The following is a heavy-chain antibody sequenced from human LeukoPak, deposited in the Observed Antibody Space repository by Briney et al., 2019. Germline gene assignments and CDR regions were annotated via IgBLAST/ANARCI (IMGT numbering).Heavy chain of an antibody. CDR1: GGTFSSYA. CDR3: ARRGMPWYRDAFDI. V-gene: IGHV1-8*02. Sequence: ASVKVSCKASGGTFSSYAISWVRQATGQGLEWMGWMNPNSGNTGYAQKFQGRVTMTRNTSISTAYMELSSLRSEDTAVYYCARRGMPWYRDAFDIWGQGTMVTVSS. D-gene: IGHD1-26*01. CDR2: MNPNSGNT. J-gene: IGHJ3*02.